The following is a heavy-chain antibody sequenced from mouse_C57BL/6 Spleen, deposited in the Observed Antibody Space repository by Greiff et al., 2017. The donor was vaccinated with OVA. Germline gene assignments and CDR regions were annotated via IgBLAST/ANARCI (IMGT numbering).Heavy chain of an antibody. D-gene: IGHD1-1*01. J-gene: IGHJ3*01. CDR2: ISSGGDYI. CDR1: GFTFSSYA. Sequence: EVNVVESGEGLVKPGGSLKLSCAASGFTFSSYAMSWVRQTPEKRLEWVAYISSGGDYIYYADTVKGRFTISRDNARNTLYLQMSSLKSEDTAMYYCTRAGYYGSSSWFAYWGQGTLVTVSA. V-gene: IGHV5-9-1*02. CDR3: TRAGYYGSSSWFAY.